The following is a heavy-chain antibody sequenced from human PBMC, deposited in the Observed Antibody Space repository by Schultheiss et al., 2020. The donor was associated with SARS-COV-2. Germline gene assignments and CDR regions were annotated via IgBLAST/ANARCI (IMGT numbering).Heavy chain of an antibody. CDR3: AKDQIGAVTDY. Sequence: GGSLRLSCAASGFTFSSYGMHWVRQAPGRGLQWVSLISGSGGNTYYADSVKGRFTISRDNSKNTLYLQMNSLRAEDTAVYYCAKDQIGAVTDYWGQGILVTVSS. CDR2: ISGSGGNT. J-gene: IGHJ4*02. CDR1: GFTFSSYG. V-gene: IGHV3-23*01. D-gene: IGHD4-17*01.